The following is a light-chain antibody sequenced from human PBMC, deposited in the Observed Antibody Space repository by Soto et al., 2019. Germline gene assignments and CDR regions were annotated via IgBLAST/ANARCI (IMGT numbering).Light chain of an antibody. J-gene: IGKJ1*01. CDR2: GAS. CDR3: QQYDSSPRT. Sequence: EIVMTQSPAALSVSPGEGATLSCRASQSVSSKLAWYQQNPGQAPRLLIYGASTRATGIPDRFSGSGSGTDFTLTISRLEPEDFAVYYCQQYDSSPRTFGQGTKVDIK. V-gene: IGKV3-15*01. CDR1: QSVSSK.